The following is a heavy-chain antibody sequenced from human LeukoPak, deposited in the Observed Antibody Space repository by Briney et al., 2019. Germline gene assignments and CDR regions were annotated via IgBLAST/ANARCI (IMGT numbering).Heavy chain of an antibody. J-gene: IGHJ4*02. CDR2: IYSGGST. Sequence: SGGSLRLSCAASGFTDSSNYMSWVRQAPGKGLEWVSVIYSGGSTYYADSVKGRFTISRDNSKNTLYLQMNSLRAEDTAVYYCASVPRITYYDYVWGSYRPYWGQGTLVTVSS. V-gene: IGHV3-66*01. CDR1: GFTDSSNY. CDR3: ASVPRITYYDYVWGSYRPY. D-gene: IGHD3-16*02.